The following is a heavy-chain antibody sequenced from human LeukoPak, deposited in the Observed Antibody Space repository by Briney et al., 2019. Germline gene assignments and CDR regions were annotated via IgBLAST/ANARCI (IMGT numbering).Heavy chain of an antibody. CDR3: ASVTYSAYDHFDS. Sequence: GPSVKLSCTASGYTFTGYYMYWMRQSPGQGLEWMGWISTSSGDTNYAHQFQGRVTMTRDTSISTAYMELSGLTSDDTAVYYCASVTYSAYDHFDSWGQGTLVTVSS. D-gene: IGHD5-12*01. V-gene: IGHV1-2*07. CDR1: GYTFTGYY. CDR2: ISTSSGDT. J-gene: IGHJ4*02.